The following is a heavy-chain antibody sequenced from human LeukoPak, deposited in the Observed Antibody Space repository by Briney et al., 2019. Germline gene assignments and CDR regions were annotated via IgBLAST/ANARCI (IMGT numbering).Heavy chain of an antibody. CDR3: ARVRSSGYYLNYFDY. CDR2: INHSGST. CDR1: GGSFSGYY. D-gene: IGHD3-22*01. Sequence: SETLSLTCAVYGGSFSGYYWSWIRQPPGKGLEWIGEINHSGSTNYNPSLKSRVTISVDTSKNQFSLKLSSVTAADTAVYYCARVRSSGYYLNYFDYWGQGTLVTVSS. J-gene: IGHJ4*02. V-gene: IGHV4-34*01.